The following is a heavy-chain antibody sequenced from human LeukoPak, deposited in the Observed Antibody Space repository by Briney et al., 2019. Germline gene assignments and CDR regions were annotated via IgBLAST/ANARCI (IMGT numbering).Heavy chain of an antibody. CDR3: VKGRCSGSSCYGGDY. V-gene: IGHV3-23*01. CDR2: ISGSGGST. D-gene: IGHD2-2*01. J-gene: IGHJ4*02. CDR1: GFTFSSYA. Sequence: QPGGSLRLSCAASGFTFSSYAMSWVRQAPGKGLEWVSAISGSGGSTYYADSVKGRFTISRDNSKNTLYLQMSSLRAEDTAVYYCVKGRCSGSSCYGGDYWGQGTLVTVSS.